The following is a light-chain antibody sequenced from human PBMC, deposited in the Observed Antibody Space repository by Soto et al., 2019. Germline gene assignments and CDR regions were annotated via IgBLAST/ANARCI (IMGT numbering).Light chain of an antibody. V-gene: IGKV3-20*01. CDR2: GAS. CDR3: QQYGSSSWT. Sequence: EIVLTHSPGTLSLSPGKRATLSCRASQSISSSYLAWYQQRPGQAPRLLIYGASSRATGIPDRFSGSGSGTEFTLTISRLEPEDFAVYYCQQYGSSSWTLGQGTKVDIK. J-gene: IGKJ1*01. CDR1: QSISSSY.